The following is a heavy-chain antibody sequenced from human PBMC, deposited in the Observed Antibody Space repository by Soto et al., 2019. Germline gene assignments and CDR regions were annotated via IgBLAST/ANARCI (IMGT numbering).Heavy chain of an antibody. D-gene: IGHD6-19*01. Sequence: GGSLRLSCAASGFTFSSYAMSWVRQAPGKGLEWVSGISGSGTSTYYADSVKGRFTISRADSKNTLYLQMNSLRAEDTAVYYCAKGVGAGTLYNWFDPWGQGTLVTVSS. CDR1: GFTFSSYA. CDR2: ISGSGTST. J-gene: IGHJ5*02. CDR3: AKGVGAGTLYNWFDP. V-gene: IGHV3-23*01.